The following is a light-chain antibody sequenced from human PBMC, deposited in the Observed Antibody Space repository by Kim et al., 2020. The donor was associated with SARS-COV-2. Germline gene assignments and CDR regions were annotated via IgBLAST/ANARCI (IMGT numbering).Light chain of an antibody. CDR1: SSDIGGYNY. CDR3: CSYAGSTYV. J-gene: IGLJ1*01. CDR2: DVS. Sequence: QSALTQPRSVSGSPGQSVTISCTGSSSDIGGYNYVSWYQHHPGKAPKLMIYDVSKRPSGVPDRFSGLKSGNTASLTISGLQAEDEADYYCCSYAGSTYVFGTGTQLTVL. V-gene: IGLV2-11*01.